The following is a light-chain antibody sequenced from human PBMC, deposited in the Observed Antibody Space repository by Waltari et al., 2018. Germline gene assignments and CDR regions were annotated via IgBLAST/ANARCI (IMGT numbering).Light chain of an antibody. CDR1: KSVSSY. CDR2: GAS. J-gene: IGKJ1*01. V-gene: IGKV3-15*01. CDR3: QQDNNWTT. Sequence: SSRGSKSVSSYLAWHQLQPGQAPRLIIYGASTMATGIPARFSGSGSGNEFTLIISRLQYEDFAVYYCQQDNNWTTFGQGTKVEIE.